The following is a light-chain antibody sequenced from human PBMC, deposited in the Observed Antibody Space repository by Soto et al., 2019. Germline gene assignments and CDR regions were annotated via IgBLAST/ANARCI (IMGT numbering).Light chain of an antibody. V-gene: IGLV1-44*01. CDR2: SNN. J-gene: IGLJ1*01. Sequence: QSLLTQPPSASGTPGQSVTISCSVSRSNIGSNTVNLYRQLPGTAPKLLIYSNNQRPSWVPDRFSGSQSGTSASLAISGLQSEDEADYYCAAWDDSLNGYVFGTGTKVTVL. CDR3: AAWDDSLNGYV. CDR1: RSNIGSNT.